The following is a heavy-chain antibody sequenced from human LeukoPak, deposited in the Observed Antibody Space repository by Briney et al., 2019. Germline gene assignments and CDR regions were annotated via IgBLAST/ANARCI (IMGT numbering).Heavy chain of an antibody. CDR3: ARMSSSSWFVCDY. Sequence: GGSLRLSCAASGFIFSSYWMTWVRQAPGKGLEWVANIKQDGSEKYYVDSVEGRFTISRDNAKNSLYLQMNSLRAEDTAVYYCARMSSSSWFVCDYWGQGTLVTVYS. V-gene: IGHV3-7*01. CDR1: GFIFSSYW. D-gene: IGHD6-13*01. J-gene: IGHJ4*02. CDR2: IKQDGSEK.